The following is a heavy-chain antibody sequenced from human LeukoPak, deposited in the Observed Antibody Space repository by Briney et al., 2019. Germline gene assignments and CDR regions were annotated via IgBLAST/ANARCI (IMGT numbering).Heavy chain of an antibody. V-gene: IGHV3-21*06. CDR1: GFTFSSYT. CDR3: ARDRDVPAIGMDV. CDR2: ISSSSSYM. Sequence: GGSLRLSCAASGFTFSSYTMNWVRQAPGKGLEWVSSISSSSSYMYYADTVKGRFTISRDNAKNSLYLQMNSLRAEDTAVYYCARDRDVPAIGMDVWGQGTTVTVSS. J-gene: IGHJ6*02.